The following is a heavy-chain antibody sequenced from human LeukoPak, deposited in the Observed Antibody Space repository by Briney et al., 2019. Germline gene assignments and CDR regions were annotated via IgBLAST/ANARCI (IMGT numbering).Heavy chain of an antibody. CDR3: ASVYKHGMDV. CDR1: GYTVTSYY. CDR2: PNPSGGSS. D-gene: IGHD5-24*01. Sequence: ASVKVSCKASGYTVTSYYMHWVRQAPGQGLEWMAIPNPSGGSSNYAQKFQGRATLTRATSTGTVYMELSSLRSEDTAVYYCASVYKHGMDVWGQGTMVTVSS. J-gene: IGHJ6*02. V-gene: IGHV1-46*01.